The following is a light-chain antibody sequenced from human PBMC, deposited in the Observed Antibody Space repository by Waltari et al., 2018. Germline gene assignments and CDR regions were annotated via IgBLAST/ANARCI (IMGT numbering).Light chain of an antibody. CDR1: LNILYSANSNNY. J-gene: IGKJ2*01. CDR2: WAS. Sequence: DIVMTQSPDSLAVSLGERATIKCKSSLNILYSANSNNYLAWYQQKPGQPPKLLIYWASSRETGVPDRFSGSGSGTDFTLTISSLQAEDVAVYYCQQHYSSPYTFGQGTKLEI. V-gene: IGKV4-1*01. CDR3: QQHYSSPYT.